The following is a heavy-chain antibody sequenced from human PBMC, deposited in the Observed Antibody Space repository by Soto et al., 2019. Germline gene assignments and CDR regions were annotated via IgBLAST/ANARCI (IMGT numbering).Heavy chain of an antibody. CDR2: ISAYNGNT. V-gene: IGHV1-18*01. D-gene: IGHD2-15*01. CDR3: ARDLRYCSGGSCHLTDDAFDI. Sequence: ASVKVSCKASGYTFTSYGISWVRQAPGQGLEWMGWISAYNGNTNYAQKLQGRVTMTTDTSTSTAYMELRSLRSDDTAVYYCARDLRYCSGGSCHLTDDAFDIWGQGTMVTVSS. J-gene: IGHJ3*02. CDR1: GYTFTSYG.